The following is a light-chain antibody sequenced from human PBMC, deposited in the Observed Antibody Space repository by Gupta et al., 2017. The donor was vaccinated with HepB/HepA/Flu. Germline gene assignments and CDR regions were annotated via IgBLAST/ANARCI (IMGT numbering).Light chain of an antibody. J-gene: IGKJ1*01. CDR1: LSVSSSY. CDR2: GTS. Sequence: EIVLTQSPGTLSLSPGDRATLSCRASLSVSSSYLAWYQQKPGQAPRLLIYGTSTRATGIPDRFSGSGSGTEFTLTISSLEPEDFAVYYCQHADYSPETFGQGTKVEIE. CDR3: QHADYSPET. V-gene: IGKV3-20*01.